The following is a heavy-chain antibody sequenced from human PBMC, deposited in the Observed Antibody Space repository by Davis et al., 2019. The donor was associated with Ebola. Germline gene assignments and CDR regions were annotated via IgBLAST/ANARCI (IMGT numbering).Heavy chain of an antibody. CDR2: ISGTFGST. J-gene: IGHJ6*02. CDR1: GFTSSSYA. D-gene: IGHD1-14*01. Sequence: GESLKISCAASGFTSSSYAMNWVRQAPGKGLQWVSAISGTFGSTYYADSVKGRFTISRDNSKNTLYLQMNSLRADDTAVYYCAKGGTIYYYYGMDVWGQGTTVTVSS. V-gene: IGHV3-23*01. CDR3: AKGGTIYYYYGMDV.